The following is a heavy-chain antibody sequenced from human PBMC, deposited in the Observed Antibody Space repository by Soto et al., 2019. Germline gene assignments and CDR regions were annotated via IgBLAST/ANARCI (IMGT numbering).Heavy chain of an antibody. Sequence: EVQLVESGGGLVKPGGSLRLSCAASGFTFSSYSMNWVRQAPGKGLEWVSSISSSSSYIYYADSVKGRFTISRDNAKNSLYLQMNSLRAEDTAVYYCARDRNSGGSWDYWGQGTLATVSS. CDR1: GFTFSSYS. CDR2: ISSSSSYI. D-gene: IGHD2-15*01. J-gene: IGHJ4*02. V-gene: IGHV3-21*01. CDR3: ARDRNSGGSWDY.